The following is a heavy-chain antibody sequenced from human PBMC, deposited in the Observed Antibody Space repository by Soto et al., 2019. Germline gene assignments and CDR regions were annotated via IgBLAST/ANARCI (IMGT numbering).Heavy chain of an antibody. D-gene: IGHD3-10*01. V-gene: IGHV4-34*01. Sequence: QVQLQQWGAGLLKPSETLSLTCAVYGGSFSGYYWSWIRQPPGKGLEWIGEINHSGSTNYNPSLKSRVPISVDPSKNQFSLKLSSVTAADTAVYYCARAFGYYGSGRYGMDVWGQGTTVTVSS. CDR3: ARAFGYYGSGRYGMDV. J-gene: IGHJ6*02. CDR1: GGSFSGYY. CDR2: INHSGST.